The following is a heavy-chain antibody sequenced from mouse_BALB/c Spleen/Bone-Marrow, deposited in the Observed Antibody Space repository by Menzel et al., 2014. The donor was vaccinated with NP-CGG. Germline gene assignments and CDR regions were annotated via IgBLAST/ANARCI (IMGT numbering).Heavy chain of an antibody. V-gene: IGHV1-14*01. Sequence: LVESGPELVKPGASVKMSCKASGYTFTSYVMHWVKQKPGQGLEWVGYINPYNDGTKYNEKFKGKATQTSDKSSSTAYMVLSSLTSEDSAVYYCARRFFAYWGQGTLVTVSA. CDR2: INPYNDGT. CDR3: ARRFFAY. CDR1: GYTFTSYV. J-gene: IGHJ3*01.